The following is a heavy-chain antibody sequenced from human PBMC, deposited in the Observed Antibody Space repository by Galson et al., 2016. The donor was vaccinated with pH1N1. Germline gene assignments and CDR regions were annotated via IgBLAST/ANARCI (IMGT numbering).Heavy chain of an antibody. D-gene: IGHD3-22*01. Sequence: SLRLSCAASGFTFSSYGMHWVRQAPGKGLEWVAVIWYDGSNKFYADAVKGRFTISRENSMKTLYLQVNSLRAEDTAVYYCARNIEKHYKSGGYYGAYQYYGMGVWGQGTTVTVSS. J-gene: IGHJ6*02. CDR2: IWYDGSNK. V-gene: IGHV3-33*01. CDR1: GFTFSSYG. CDR3: ARNIEKHYKSGGYYGAYQYYGMGV.